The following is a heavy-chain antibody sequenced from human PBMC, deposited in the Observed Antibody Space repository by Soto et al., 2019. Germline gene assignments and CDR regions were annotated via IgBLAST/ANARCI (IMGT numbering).Heavy chain of an antibody. V-gene: IGHV4-4*07. CDR3: ARDQYYDFWSGYYTGPYYYGMDV. Sequence: PSETLSLTCTVSGGSISRYYWSWIRQPAGKGLEWIGRIYTSGSTNYNPSLKSRVTMSVDTSKNQFSLKLSSVTAADTAVYYCARDQYYDFWSGYYTGPYYYGMDVWGQWTTVTVSS. CDR2: IYTSGST. D-gene: IGHD3-3*01. CDR1: GGSISRYY. J-gene: IGHJ6*02.